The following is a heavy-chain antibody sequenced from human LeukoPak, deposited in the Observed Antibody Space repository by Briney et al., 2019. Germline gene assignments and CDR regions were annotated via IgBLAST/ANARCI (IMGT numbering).Heavy chain of an antibody. D-gene: IGHD6-13*01. J-gene: IGHJ2*01. CDR3: ARAAYSSTWYSRYFDL. V-gene: IGHV3-13*01. CDR1: GFTFRSYD. Sequence: TGGSLRLSCAASGFTFRSYDMHWVRQATGKGLEWVSGIGTAGEIYYPGSVKGRFTIPRENAKNSLYLQMNSLRAGDTAVYYCARAAYSSTWYSRYFDLWGRGTLVTVSS. CDR2: IGTAGEI.